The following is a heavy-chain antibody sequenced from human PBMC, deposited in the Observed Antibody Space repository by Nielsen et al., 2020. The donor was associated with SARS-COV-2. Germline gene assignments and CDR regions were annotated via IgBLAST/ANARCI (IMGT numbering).Heavy chain of an antibody. CDR2: IGTAGDT. Sequence: GESLKISCAASGFTFSSYDMHWVRQATGKGLEWVSAIGTAGDTYYPGSVKGRFTISRENAKNSLYLQMNSLRAGDTAVYYCARPYSSGWHYYYYGMDVWGQGTTVTVSS. J-gene: IGHJ6*02. V-gene: IGHV3-13*01. CDR1: GFTFSSYD. D-gene: IGHD6-19*01. CDR3: ARPYSSGWHYYYYGMDV.